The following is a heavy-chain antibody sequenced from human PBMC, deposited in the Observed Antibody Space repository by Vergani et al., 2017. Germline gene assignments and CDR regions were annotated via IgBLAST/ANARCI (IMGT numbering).Heavy chain of an antibody. V-gene: IGHV1-18*01. CDR2: ISTYNYNT. CDR1: GYTFTSYD. Sequence: QVQLVQSGAEVKKPGASVKVSCKASGYTFTSYDISWVRQAPGQGLEWVGWISTYNYNTDYAQKLQGRVTITTDTSTSTAYMDLRSLRSEDTAVYYCARGLDIVLMVYAKDYYYMDVWGKGTTVTVSS. J-gene: IGHJ6*03. CDR3: ARGLDIVLMVYAKDYYYMDV. D-gene: IGHD2-8*01.